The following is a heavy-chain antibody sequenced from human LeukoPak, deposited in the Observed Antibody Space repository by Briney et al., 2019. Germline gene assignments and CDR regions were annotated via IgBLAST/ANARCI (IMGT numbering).Heavy chain of an antibody. CDR2: IYYSGST. CDR3: AREGEAGTFDY. CDR1: GGSISSYY. D-gene: IGHD3-10*01. V-gene: IGHV4-59*01. J-gene: IGHJ4*02. Sequence: SETLSLTCTVSGGSISSYYWSWIRQPPGKGLEWIGYIYYSGSTNYNPSLKSRVTISVDTSKNQFSLKLSSVTAADTAVYYCAREGEAGTFDYWGQGTLVAVSS.